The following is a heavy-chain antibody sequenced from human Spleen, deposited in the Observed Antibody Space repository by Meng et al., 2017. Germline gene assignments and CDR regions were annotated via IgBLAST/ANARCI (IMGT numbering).Heavy chain of an antibody. J-gene: IGHJ3*02. V-gene: IGHV4-38-2*02. D-gene: IGHD1/OR15-1a*01. CDR2: IYHSGNT. Sequence: SETLSLTCTVSGYSISSGYHWGWIRQAPGEGLQWIGSIYHSGNTYYDPSLESRVIISVDTSKNQFSLKLISVTAADTAVYYCARWNTYESDTFDIWGQGTMVTVSS. CDR3: ARWNTYESDTFDI. CDR1: GYSISSGYH.